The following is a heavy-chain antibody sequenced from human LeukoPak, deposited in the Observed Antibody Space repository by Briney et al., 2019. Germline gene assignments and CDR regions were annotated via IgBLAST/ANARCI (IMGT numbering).Heavy chain of an antibody. D-gene: IGHD3-3*01. J-gene: IGHJ4*02. V-gene: IGHV3-7*03. CDR3: AKQFGVLEWLLDY. Sequence: GGSLRLSCAASGFLFSNYWMSWVRQAPGKGLEWVANINQDGSAKYYVESVKGRFTISRDNAKNSLYLQVNSLRAEDTAVYYCAKQFGVLEWLLDYWGQGTLVTVSS. CDR1: GFLFSNYW. CDR2: INQDGSAK.